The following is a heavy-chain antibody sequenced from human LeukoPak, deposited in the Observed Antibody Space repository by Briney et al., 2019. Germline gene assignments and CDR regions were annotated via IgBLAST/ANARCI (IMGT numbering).Heavy chain of an antibody. J-gene: IGHJ4*02. D-gene: IGHD5-12*01. CDR3: ARYLVATRDFDY. V-gene: IGHV4-34*01. CDR1: GGSISSYY. CDR2: INHSGST. Sequence: SETLSLTCTVSGGSISSYYWSWIRQPPGKGLEWIGEINHSGSTNYNPSLKSRVTISVDTSKNQFSLKLSSVTAADTAVYYCARYLVATRDFDYWGQGTLVTVSS.